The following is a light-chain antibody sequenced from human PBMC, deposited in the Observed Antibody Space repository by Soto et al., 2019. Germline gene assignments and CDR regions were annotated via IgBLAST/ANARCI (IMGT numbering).Light chain of an antibody. J-gene: IGLJ2*01. CDR1: SSDVGGYNY. V-gene: IGLV2-14*01. Sequence: QSALTQPASVSGSPGQSITISCTGTSSDVGGYNYVSWYQQHPGKAPKLMIYDVSNRLSGVSNRFSGSKSGNTASLTISGLQAEDEADYYCSSYTSSSTLEIGGGTKPTVL. CDR2: DVS. CDR3: SSYTSSSTLE.